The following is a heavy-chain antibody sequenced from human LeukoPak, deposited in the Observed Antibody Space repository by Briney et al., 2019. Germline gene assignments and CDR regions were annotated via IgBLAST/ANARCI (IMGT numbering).Heavy chain of an antibody. V-gene: IGHV4-59*01. J-gene: IGHJ5*02. CDR1: GVSISTYY. Sequence: SETLSLTCTVSGVSISTYYWSWVRQPPGKGLEWMGYIYYTGSTSYNPSLKSRVTMSLDASKNQFSLELTSVTPADTAVYYCARGGNYWPQWWFDPWGRGTLVSVSS. CDR3: ARGGNYWPQWWFDP. CDR2: IYYTGST. D-gene: IGHD1-26*01.